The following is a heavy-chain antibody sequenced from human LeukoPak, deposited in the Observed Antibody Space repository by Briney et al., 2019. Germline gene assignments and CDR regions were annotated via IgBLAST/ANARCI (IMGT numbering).Heavy chain of an antibody. CDR2: ISAYNGNT. Sequence: ASVKVSCKASGYTFTNYGFSWVRQAPGQGLEWMGWISAYNGNTNYAQKLQGRVTMTTDTSTSTAYMELRSLRSDDTAVYYCARDRPYDFWSGPSGADYWGQGTLVTVSS. V-gene: IGHV1-18*01. D-gene: IGHD3-3*01. CDR3: ARDRPYDFWSGPSGADY. J-gene: IGHJ4*02. CDR1: GYTFTNYG.